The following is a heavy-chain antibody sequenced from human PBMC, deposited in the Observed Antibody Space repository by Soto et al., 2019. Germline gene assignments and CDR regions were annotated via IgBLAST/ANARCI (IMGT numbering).Heavy chain of an antibody. J-gene: IGHJ4*02. Sequence: ASVKVSCKASGYTFTNHWISWVRQAPEQGLEWLGWISGHNGNTKYAQRLQGRVTMTTDTSTSTAYMELRSLKSDDTAVYYCARDLYPLAYYFDYWGQGTLVTVSS. V-gene: IGHV1-18*01. CDR2: ISGHNGNT. CDR3: ARDLYPLAYYFDY. CDR1: GYTFTNHW.